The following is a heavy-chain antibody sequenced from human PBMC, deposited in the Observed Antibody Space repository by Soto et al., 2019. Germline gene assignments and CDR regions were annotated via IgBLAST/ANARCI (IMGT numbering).Heavy chain of an antibody. CDR1: GGTFSSYA. CDR3: ARVGYYDSSGYYPVDY. V-gene: IGHV1-69*13. D-gene: IGHD3-22*01. CDR2: IIPIFGTA. Sequence: SVKVSCKASGGTFSSYAISWVRQAPGQGLEWMGGIIPIFGTANYAQKFQGRVTMTADESTSTAYMELSSLRSEDTAVYYCARVGYYDSSGYYPVDYWGQGTLVTVSS. J-gene: IGHJ4*02.